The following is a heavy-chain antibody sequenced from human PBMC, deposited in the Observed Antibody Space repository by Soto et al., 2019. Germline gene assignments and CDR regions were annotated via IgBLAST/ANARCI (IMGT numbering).Heavy chain of an antibody. CDR1: GYSFTNYW. CDR3: ARQLVPAAIPYYYGMDV. D-gene: IGHD2-2*01. CDR2: IYPGDSDT. Sequence: GESLKISCQGSGYSFTNYWIAWVRQMPGKGLEWMGIIYPGDSDTRYSPSFQGQVTISADKSISTAYLQWSSLKASDTAMYYCARQLVPAAIPYYYGMDVWGQGTTVTVSS. J-gene: IGHJ6*02. V-gene: IGHV5-51*01.